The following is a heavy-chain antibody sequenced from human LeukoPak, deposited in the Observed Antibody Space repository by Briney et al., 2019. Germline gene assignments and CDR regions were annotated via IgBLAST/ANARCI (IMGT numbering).Heavy chain of an antibody. CDR1: GFSFSSYA. CDR3: AKDQGYSSAWYSRDGFDM. D-gene: IGHD6-19*01. J-gene: IGHJ3*02. CDR2: ISKSGDST. Sequence: GGSLRLSCAASGFSFSSYAMSWIRQAPGKGLEWVSAISKSGDSTFYADSVKGRFTISRDNSQNTLYVQMNSLRAEDTAVYYCAKDQGYSSAWYSRDGFDMWGQGTMVTVSS. V-gene: IGHV3-23*01.